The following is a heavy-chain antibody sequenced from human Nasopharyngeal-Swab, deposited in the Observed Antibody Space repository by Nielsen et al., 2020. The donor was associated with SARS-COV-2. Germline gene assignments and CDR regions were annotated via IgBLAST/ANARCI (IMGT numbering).Heavy chain of an antibody. CDR1: GFTFSSYS. CDR2: ITSSSSYI. D-gene: IGHD3-10*01. Sequence: GESLKISCAASGFTFSSYSMNWVRQAPGKGLEWVSSITSSSSYINYADSVRGRITISRDNAKNSLYLQMNSLRAEDTAVYYCARSPGSITMVRGVIMTGWFDPWGQGTLVTVSS. CDR3: ARSPGSITMVRGVIMTGWFDP. V-gene: IGHV3-21*01. J-gene: IGHJ5*02.